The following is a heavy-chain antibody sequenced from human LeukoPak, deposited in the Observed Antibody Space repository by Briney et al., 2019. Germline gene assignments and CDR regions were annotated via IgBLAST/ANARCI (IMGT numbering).Heavy chain of an antibody. CDR2: IYYGRNT. CDR1: GGSISGYY. CDR3: ARGPQVVTAGHDAFDI. V-gene: IGHV4-59*01. Sequence: SETLSLTCTVSGGSISGYYWSWIRQPPGKGLEWIGYIYYGRNTNYIPSLQSRVFMSVDMSKNQFFLILSSVTAADTAVYYCARGPQVVTAGHDAFDIWGHGTMVTVSS. D-gene: IGHD2-21*02. J-gene: IGHJ3*02.